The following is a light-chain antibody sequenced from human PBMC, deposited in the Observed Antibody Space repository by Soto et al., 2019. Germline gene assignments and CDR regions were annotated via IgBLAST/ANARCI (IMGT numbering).Light chain of an antibody. V-gene: IGKV3-15*01. CDR3: QQYNNWPPLT. CDR2: GAS. CDR1: QSVSSN. J-gene: IGKJ4*01. Sequence: EIVMTQSPATLSVSPGERATRSCRASQSVSSNLAWYQQKPGQAPRLLIYGASTRATGIPARFSGSGSGTEFTLTISSLQSEDFAVYYCQQYNNWPPLTFGGGTNEDI.